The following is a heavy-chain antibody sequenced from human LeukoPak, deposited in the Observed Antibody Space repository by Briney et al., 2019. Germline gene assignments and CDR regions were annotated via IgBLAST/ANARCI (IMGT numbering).Heavy chain of an antibody. Sequence: GGSLRLSCAASGFTFSSYEMNWVRQAPGKGLEWVSYISSSGSTIYYADSVKGRFTISRDNAKNSLYLQMNSLRAEDTAVYYYARDVAPDAFDIWGQGTMVTVSS. V-gene: IGHV3-48*03. CDR1: GFTFSSYE. CDR2: ISSSGSTI. CDR3: ARDVAPDAFDI. D-gene: IGHD2-15*01. J-gene: IGHJ3*02.